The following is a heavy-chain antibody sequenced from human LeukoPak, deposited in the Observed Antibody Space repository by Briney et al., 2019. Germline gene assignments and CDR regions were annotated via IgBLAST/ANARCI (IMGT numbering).Heavy chain of an antibody. Sequence: SGGSLRLSCAASGFTFSAYSMNWVRRAPGKGLEWISYTSRSSGAIFYADSVKGRFTISGDNAKSSLYLQMNGLRAEDTAVYYCVRDHLYGFDYWGQGTLVTVSS. V-gene: IGHV3-48*04. D-gene: IGHD4-17*01. CDR1: GFTFSAYS. CDR2: TSRSSGAI. J-gene: IGHJ4*02. CDR3: VRDHLYGFDY.